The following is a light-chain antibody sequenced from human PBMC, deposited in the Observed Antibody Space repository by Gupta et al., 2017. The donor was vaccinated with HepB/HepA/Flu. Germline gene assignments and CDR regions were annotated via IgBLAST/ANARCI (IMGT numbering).Light chain of an antibody. CDR1: QNIDRH. V-gene: IGKV1-39*01. Sequence: DIQMTQSPSSLSPSVGDRVTITCRASQNIDRHLNWYRQKPGKAPQLLIYTASTLQGGVPSRFSGSGSGTEFTLTISRLQPEDFATYYCQQIYSPPRTFGQGTILEIK. J-gene: IGKJ1*01. CDR3: QQIYSPPRT. CDR2: TAS.